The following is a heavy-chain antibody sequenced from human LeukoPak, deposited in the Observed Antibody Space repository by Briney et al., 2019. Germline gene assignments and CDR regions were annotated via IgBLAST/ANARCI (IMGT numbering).Heavy chain of an antibody. CDR1: GFTFGDYA. Sequence: GGSLRLSCTASGFTFGDYAMSWFRQAPGKGLEWVGFIRSKAYGGTTEYAASVKGRFTISRDDSKSIAYLQMNSLKTEDTAVYYCTGVVGSSWYGWFDPWGQGTLVTVSS. CDR3: TGVVGSSWYGWFDP. J-gene: IGHJ5*02. CDR2: IRSKAYGGTT. V-gene: IGHV3-49*03. D-gene: IGHD6-13*01.